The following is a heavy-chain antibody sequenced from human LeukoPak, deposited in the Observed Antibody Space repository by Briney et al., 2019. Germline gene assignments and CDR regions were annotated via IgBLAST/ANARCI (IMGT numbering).Heavy chain of an antibody. D-gene: IGHD3-22*01. CDR1: GYTFTSYD. J-gene: IGHJ6*02. CDR3: ARDGYYDSWSYYYYGMDV. V-gene: IGHV1-8*01. Sequence: SVKVSCKASGYTFTSYDINWVRRATGQGLEWMGWMNPNSGNTGYAQKFQGRVTMTTDTSTSTAYMELRSLRSDDTAVYYCARDGYYDSWSYYYYGMDVWGQGTTVTVSS. CDR2: MNPNSGNT.